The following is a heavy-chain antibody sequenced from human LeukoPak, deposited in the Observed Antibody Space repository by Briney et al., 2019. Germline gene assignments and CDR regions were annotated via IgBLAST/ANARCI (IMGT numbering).Heavy chain of an antibody. CDR2: ISSSGSTI. D-gene: IGHD5-18*01. V-gene: IGHV3-11*01. Sequence: GGSLRLSCAAPGFTFNDYYMSWIRQAPGKGLEWVSYISSSGSTIYYADSVKGRFTISRDNAKNSLYLQMNSLRAEDTAVYYCVRVPLQLWFRFVDYWGQGTLVTVSS. CDR1: GFTFNDYY. J-gene: IGHJ4*02. CDR3: VRVPLQLWFRFVDY.